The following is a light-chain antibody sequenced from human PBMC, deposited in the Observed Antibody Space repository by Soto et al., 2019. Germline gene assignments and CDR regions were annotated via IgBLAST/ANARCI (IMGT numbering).Light chain of an antibody. J-gene: IGKJ1*01. V-gene: IGKV3-20*01. CDR2: GAS. CDR1: QTVSSSY. Sequence: ETVLTQSPGTLSLSPGERATLSCRASQTVSSSYLAWYQQKPGQAPRLLIYGASSRATGIQDRFSGRGSGTDFTLTISRLEPEDFAVYYCQQYCQQYGSSPPSWTFVQGTRVEIK. CDR3: QQYCQQYGSSPPSWT.